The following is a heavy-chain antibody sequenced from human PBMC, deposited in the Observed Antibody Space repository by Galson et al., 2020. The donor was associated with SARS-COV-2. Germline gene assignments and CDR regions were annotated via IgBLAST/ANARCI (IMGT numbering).Heavy chain of an antibody. CDR1: GFTFDDYA. V-gene: IGHV3-9*01. CDR3: ATLMTTVTTGYYYGMDV. J-gene: IGHJ6*02. Sequence: GGSLRLSCAASGFTFDDYAMHWVRQAPGKGLEWVSGISWNSGSIGYADSVKGRFTISRDNAKNSLYLQMNSLRAEDTALYYCATLMTTVTTGYYYGMDVWGQGTTVTVSS. CDR2: ISWNSGSI. D-gene: IGHD4-17*01.